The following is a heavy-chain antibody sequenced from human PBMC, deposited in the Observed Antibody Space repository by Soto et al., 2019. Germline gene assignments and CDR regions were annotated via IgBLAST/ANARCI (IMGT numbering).Heavy chain of an antibody. Sequence: SETLSLTCTVSGGSISSYYWSWIRQPPGKGLEWIGYIYYSGSTSYNPSLKNRVTISLDKSNNQFSLKLSSVTAADTAVYYCASCYYDSSGYYYVPGVYWGQGTLVTVSS. V-gene: IGHV4-59*08. CDR3: ASCYYDSSGYYYVPGVY. CDR2: IYYSGST. D-gene: IGHD3-22*01. J-gene: IGHJ4*02. CDR1: GGSISSYY.